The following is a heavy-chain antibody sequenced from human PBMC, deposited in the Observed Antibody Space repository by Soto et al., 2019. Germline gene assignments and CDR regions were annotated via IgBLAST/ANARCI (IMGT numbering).Heavy chain of an antibody. V-gene: IGHV3-23*01. CDR3: AKRVKSGSTSVGNAMDV. D-gene: IGHD1-26*01. CDR1: GFSFTNYA. Sequence: EVQLLESGGGLVQPGGSLRLSCAASGFSFTNYAVTWVRQAPGKGLEWVSAISGSGDGTYYADSVRGRFTISRDNSKSTVHLQMNSQRAEDTAVYFCAKRVKSGSTSVGNAMDVWGQGTTVTVSS. CDR2: ISGSGDGT. J-gene: IGHJ6*02.